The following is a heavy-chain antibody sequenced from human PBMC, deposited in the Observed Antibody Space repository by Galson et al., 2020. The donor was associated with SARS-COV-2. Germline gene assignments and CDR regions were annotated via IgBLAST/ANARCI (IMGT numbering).Heavy chain of an antibody. Sequence: GGSLRLSCAASGLTFSDAWMTWVRQAPGKGLEWVGRMRSETDGGTIEYAAPVKGRFIISRDESKKTLYLQMNSLKTEDTAVYYCTRCSWNYYYYGMDVWGQGTTVTVSS. CDR2: MRSETDGGTI. V-gene: IGHV3-15*01. J-gene: IGHJ6*02. CDR3: TRCSWNYYYYGMDV. D-gene: IGHD2-15*01. CDR1: GLTFSDAW.